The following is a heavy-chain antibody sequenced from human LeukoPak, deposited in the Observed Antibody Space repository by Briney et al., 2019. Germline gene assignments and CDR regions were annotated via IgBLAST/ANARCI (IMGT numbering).Heavy chain of an antibody. D-gene: IGHD3-16*02. V-gene: IGHV1-2*06. CDR3: ARDRDYVWGSYRLDAFDI. Sequence: GASVKVSCKASGYTFTGYYTHWVRQAPGQGLEWMGRINPNSGGTNYAQKFQGRVTMTRDTSISTAYMELSRLRSDDTAVYYCARDRDYVWGSYRLDAFDIWGQGTMVTVSS. J-gene: IGHJ3*02. CDR1: GYTFTGYY. CDR2: INPNSGGT.